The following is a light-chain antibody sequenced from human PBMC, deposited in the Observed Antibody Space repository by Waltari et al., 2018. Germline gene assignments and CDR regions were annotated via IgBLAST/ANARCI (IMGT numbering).Light chain of an antibody. J-gene: IGKJ1*01. CDR2: KAS. Sequence: IQMTQSPSTLSASVGDRVTITCRASQNIKTWLAWTQQKPGKAPKLLIYKASSLESGDPSRFSGSGSGTEYTLTISSLQPDDFATYYCLQYNGEPRTFGQGTKVEVK. CDR1: QNIKTW. V-gene: IGKV1-5*03. CDR3: LQYNGEPRT.